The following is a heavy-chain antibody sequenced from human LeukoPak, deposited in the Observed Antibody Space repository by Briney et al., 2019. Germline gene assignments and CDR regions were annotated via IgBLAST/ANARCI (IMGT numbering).Heavy chain of an antibody. CDR2: IDSTSEYI. D-gene: IGHD3-10*01. CDR3: ARDQRSYYGSGSNTLFDY. V-gene: IGHV3-21*01. CDR1: GFTFSTSG. J-gene: IGHJ4*02. Sequence: GGSLRLSCAASGFTFSTSGMNWVRQAPGKGLEWVSFIDSTSEYIYYADSVQGRFTISRDNAKNSLYLQMNSLRVEDTAVYYCARDQRSYYGSGSNTLFDYWGQGTLVTVSS.